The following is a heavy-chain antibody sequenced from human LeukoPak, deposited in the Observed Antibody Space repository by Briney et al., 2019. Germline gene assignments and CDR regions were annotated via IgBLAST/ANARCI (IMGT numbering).Heavy chain of an antibody. CDR2: IRYDGNNK. CDR3: AKTSLSDPSGHYYYMDV. CDR1: GFTFRSYG. J-gene: IGHJ6*03. V-gene: IGHV3-30*02. Sequence: GGSLRLSCEASGFTFRSYGMHWVRQAPGKGLEWVAFIRYDGNNKYYADSVKARFTISRDNSQNTVSLQLNNLRIEDTALYYCAKTSLSDPSGHYYYMDVWGKGTTVTVSS. D-gene: IGHD3-3*01.